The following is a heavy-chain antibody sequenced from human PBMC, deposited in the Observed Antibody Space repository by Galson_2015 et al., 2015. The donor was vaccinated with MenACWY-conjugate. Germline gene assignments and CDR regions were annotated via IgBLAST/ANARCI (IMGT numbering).Heavy chain of an antibody. J-gene: IGHJ4*02. D-gene: IGHD6-13*01. V-gene: IGHV3-23*01. CDR2: ITGSGGST. CDR1: GFTFSNYV. Sequence: SLRLSCAASGFTFSNYVMNWVRQAPEKGLEWVSTITGSGGSTYYADSLKGRFTISRDNSKNTLYLQMNSLRAEDTAVYYCAKAAYTSNWYQDAFDYWGQGSLVTVSS. CDR3: AKAAYTSNWYQDAFDY.